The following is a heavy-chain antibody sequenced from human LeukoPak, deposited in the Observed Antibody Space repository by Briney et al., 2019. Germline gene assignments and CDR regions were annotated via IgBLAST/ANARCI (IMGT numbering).Heavy chain of an antibody. CDR1: GGSIRSGSYY. J-gene: IGHJ4*02. CDR2: IYYSGST. CDR3: ARSGGAYSSGWSYYFDY. D-gene: IGHD6-19*01. V-gene: IGHV4-61*01. Sequence: SETLSLTCTVSGGSIRSGSYYWSWIRQPPGKGLEWIVYIYYSGSTNYNPSLKSRVTISVDTSKNQFSLKLSSVTAADTAVYYCARSGGAYSSGWSYYFDYWGQGTLVTVSS.